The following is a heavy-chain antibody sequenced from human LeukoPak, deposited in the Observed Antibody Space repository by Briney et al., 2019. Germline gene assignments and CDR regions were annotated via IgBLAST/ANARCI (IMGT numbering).Heavy chain of an antibody. D-gene: IGHD2-15*01. V-gene: IGHV3-74*01. CDR3: ARALRVAGTGGDNWFDP. CDR1: GFTFSNYW. Sequence: GGSLRLSCAASGFTFSNYWMHWVRQAPGKGLGGVSRINSDGSSISYADSVKGRFTISRDNVKSTLYLQMNSLRAEDTAVYYCARALRVAGTGGDNWFDPWGQGTLVIVSS. CDR2: INSDGSSI. J-gene: IGHJ5*02.